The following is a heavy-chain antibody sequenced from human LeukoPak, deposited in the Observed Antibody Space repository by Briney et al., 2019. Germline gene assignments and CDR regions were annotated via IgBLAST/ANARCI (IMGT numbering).Heavy chain of an antibody. CDR3: AKDLSWFGGSLATFGY. D-gene: IGHD3-10*01. Sequence: PGGSLRLSCAASGFTLSSYAMSWVRQAPGKGLEWVSSIGGSGGTTYYADSVQGRFTISRDNSKNTLYLQMNSLSPEDTAVYYCAKDLSWFGGSLATFGYWGQGTLATVSS. V-gene: IGHV3-23*01. J-gene: IGHJ4*02. CDR2: IGGSGGTT. CDR1: GFTLSSYA.